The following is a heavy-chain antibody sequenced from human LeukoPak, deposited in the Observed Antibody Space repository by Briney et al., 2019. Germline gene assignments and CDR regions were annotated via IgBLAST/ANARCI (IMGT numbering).Heavy chain of an antibody. V-gene: IGHV4-59*01. J-gene: IGHJ6*04. CDR3: ARDKKEVRVGSGSQYYYYYYGMDV. Sequence: SETLSLTCTVSGGSISSYYWSWIRQPPGKGLEWIGYIYYSGSTNYNPSLKSRVTISVDTSKNQFSLKLSSVTAADTAVYYCARDKKEVRVGSGSQYYYYYYGMDVWGKGTTVTVSS. CDR2: IYYSGST. D-gene: IGHD3-10*01. CDR1: GGSISSYY.